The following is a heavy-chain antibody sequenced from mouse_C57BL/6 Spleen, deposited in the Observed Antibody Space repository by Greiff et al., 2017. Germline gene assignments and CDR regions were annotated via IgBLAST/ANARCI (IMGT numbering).Heavy chain of an antibody. CDR1: GYSFTDYN. CDR3: AIPVDYDDYYAMDY. V-gene: IGHV1-39*01. D-gene: IGHD2-4*01. Sequence: QLQESGPELVKPGASVKLSCKASGYSFTDYNMNWVKQSNGKSLEWIGVLNPNYGTSSYNQKFKGKATLTVHQSSSTAYMQLNSLTSEDSTVYYCAIPVDYDDYYAMDYWGQGTSVTVSS. J-gene: IGHJ4*01. CDR2: LNPNYGTS.